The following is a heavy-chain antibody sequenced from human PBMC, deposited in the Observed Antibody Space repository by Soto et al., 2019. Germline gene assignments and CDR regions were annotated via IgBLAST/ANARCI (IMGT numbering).Heavy chain of an antibody. J-gene: IGHJ6*02. CDR1: GGTFSSYA. V-gene: IGHV1-69*06. Sequence: GASVKVSCKASGGTFSSYAISWVRQAPGQGLEWMGGIIPIFGTANYAQKFQGRVTITADKSTSTAYMELSSLRSEDTAVYYCARDKDIVVVPARPRGNYYYYGMDVWGQGTTVIVS. CDR3: ARDKDIVVVPARPRGNYYYYGMDV. D-gene: IGHD2-2*01. CDR2: IIPIFGTA.